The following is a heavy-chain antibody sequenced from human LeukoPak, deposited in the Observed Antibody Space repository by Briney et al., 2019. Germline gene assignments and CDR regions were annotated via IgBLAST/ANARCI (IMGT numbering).Heavy chain of an antibody. Sequence: VSVKVSCKASGYTFINYGISWVRQAPGQGLEWMGWISGYNGNTNYAQKLQGRVTMTTDTSRSTAYMELRSLRSDDTAVYYCARVTITMIVVADYWGQGTLVTVSS. V-gene: IGHV1-18*01. CDR1: GYTFINYG. J-gene: IGHJ4*02. CDR2: ISGYNGNT. D-gene: IGHD3-22*01. CDR3: ARVTITMIVVADY.